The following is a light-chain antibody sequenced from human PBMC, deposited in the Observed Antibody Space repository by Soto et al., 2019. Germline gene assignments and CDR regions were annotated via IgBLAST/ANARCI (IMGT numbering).Light chain of an antibody. CDR3: QQINSYPIT. CDR2: AAS. CDR1: QGINSY. Sequence: DIQLTQSPSFLSASVGDRVTITCRASQGINSYLAWYQQKPGKVPKLLIYAASTLQSGVPSRFSGSGSGTEFTLTISSQQPEDFATYYCQQINSYPITFGQGTHWRLN. V-gene: IGKV1-9*01. J-gene: IGKJ5*01.